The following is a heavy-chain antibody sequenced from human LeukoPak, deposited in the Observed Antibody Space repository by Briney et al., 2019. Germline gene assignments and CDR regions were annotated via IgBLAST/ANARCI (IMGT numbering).Heavy chain of an antibody. CDR2: ISGSGGST. J-gene: IGHJ4*02. CDR1: GFTFSSYG. V-gene: IGHV3-23*01. CDR3: AKTYYYDSSGYSLDY. D-gene: IGHD3-22*01. Sequence: GGTLRLSCAASGFTFSSYGMSWVRQAPGKGLEWVSAISGSGGSTYYADSVKGRFTISRDNSKNTLYLQMNSLRAEDTAVYYCAKTYYYDSSGYSLDYWGQGTLVTVSS.